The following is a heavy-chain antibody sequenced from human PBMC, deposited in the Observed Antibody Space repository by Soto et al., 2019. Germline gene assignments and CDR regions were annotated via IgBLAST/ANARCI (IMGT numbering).Heavy chain of an antibody. D-gene: IGHD5-18*01. CDR1: GFTFSSYG. V-gene: IGHV3-30*18. Sequence: GGSLRLSCAASGFTFSSYGMHWVRQAPGKGLEWVAVISYDGSNKYYADSVKGRFTISRDNSKNTLYLQMNSLRAEDTAVYYCAKESGYSYGYELDYWGQGTLVTVS. CDR3: AKESGYSYGYELDY. CDR2: ISYDGSNK. J-gene: IGHJ4*02.